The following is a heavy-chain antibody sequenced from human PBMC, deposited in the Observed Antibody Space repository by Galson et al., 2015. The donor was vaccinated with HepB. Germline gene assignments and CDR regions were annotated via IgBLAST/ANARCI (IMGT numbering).Heavy chain of an antibody. D-gene: IGHD2-2*01. Sequence: SLRLSCAASGFIFSGYWMSWVRLVPGKGLQWVANIKHDGSEKYYVDSVRGRFAISRGNAKNSLHLQINGLRDDDEAVYYCARDRPALPATREYYDYMDVWGSGTAVTVSS. CDR3: ARDRPALPATREYYDYMDV. CDR1: GFIFSGYW. J-gene: IGHJ6*03. V-gene: IGHV3-7*03. CDR2: IKHDGSEK.